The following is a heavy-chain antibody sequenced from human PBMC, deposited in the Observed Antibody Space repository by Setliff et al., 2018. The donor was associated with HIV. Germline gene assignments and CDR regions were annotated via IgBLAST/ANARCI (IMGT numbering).Heavy chain of an antibody. D-gene: IGHD3-10*01. J-gene: IGHJ5*02. CDR1: DYSITSGYY. CDR3: ARHSGVASPNWFDP. CDR2: IYSSGST. Sequence: SETLSLTCGISDYSITSGYYWSWIRQPPGRGLEWIGYIYSSGSTNFNPPLQSRVTISVDTSKNQFSLKLSSVTAADTAVYYCARHSGVASPNWFDPWGQGTLVTVSS. V-gene: IGHV4-38-2*01.